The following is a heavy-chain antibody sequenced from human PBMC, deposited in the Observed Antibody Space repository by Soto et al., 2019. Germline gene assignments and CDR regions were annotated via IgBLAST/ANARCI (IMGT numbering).Heavy chain of an antibody. D-gene: IGHD5-12*01. J-gene: IGHJ6*03. V-gene: IGHV3-7*01. CDR3: ARDRGSGYAASDYYMDV. CDR1: GFTFSSYW. Sequence: HPGGSLRLSCAASGFTFSSYWMSWVRQAPGKGLEWVANIKQDGSEKYYVDSVKGRFTISRDNAKNSLYLQMNSLRAEDTAVYYCARDRGSGYAASDYYMDVWGKGTTVTVSS. CDR2: IKQDGSEK.